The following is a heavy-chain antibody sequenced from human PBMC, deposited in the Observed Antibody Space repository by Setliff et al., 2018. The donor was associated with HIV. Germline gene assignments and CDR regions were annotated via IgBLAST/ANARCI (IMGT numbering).Heavy chain of an antibody. V-gene: IGHV5-51*01. CDR2: IYPGDSDA. J-gene: IGHJ5*02. CDR3: ARERYCSAGSCYSKLSWFDP. D-gene: IGHD2-15*01. CDR1: GYSFSNYW. Sequence: PGESLKISCKGSGYSFSNYWIGWVRQMPGKGLEWMGIIYPGDSDARYSPSFQGQVTISVDKSISTAYLQWGSLKASDTAVYFCARERYCSAGSCYSKLSWFDPWGQGTLVTVSS.